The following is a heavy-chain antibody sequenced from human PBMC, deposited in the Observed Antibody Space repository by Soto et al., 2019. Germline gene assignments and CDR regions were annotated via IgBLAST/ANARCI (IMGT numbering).Heavy chain of an antibody. Sequence: EVQLVESGGGLVKPGGSLRLSCAASGFTFSSYSMNWVRQAPGKGLEWVSSISSSSSYIYYADSVKGRFTISRDNAKNSLYLQVNRLRAEETAVYYCSKEAGELSTRSFDYWGQGTLVTVSS. CDR3: SKEAGELSTRSFDY. CDR1: GFTFSSYS. V-gene: IGHV3-21*01. D-gene: IGHD3-16*02. CDR2: ISSSSSYI. J-gene: IGHJ4*02.